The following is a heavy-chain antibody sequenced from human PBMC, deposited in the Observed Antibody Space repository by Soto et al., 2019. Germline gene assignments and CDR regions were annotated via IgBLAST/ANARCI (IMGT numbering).Heavy chain of an antibody. V-gene: IGHV6-1*01. J-gene: IGHJ5*02. CDR1: GDSVSSNSAA. CDR2: TYYRSKWYN. Sequence: KQSQTLSLTCAISGDSVSSNSAAWNWIRQSPSRGLEWLGRTYYRSKWYNDYAVSVKSRITINPDTSKNQFSLQLNSVTPEDTAVYYCARDGFISGWYGPRGWFDPWGQGILVTVSS. D-gene: IGHD6-19*01. CDR3: ARDGFISGWYGPRGWFDP.